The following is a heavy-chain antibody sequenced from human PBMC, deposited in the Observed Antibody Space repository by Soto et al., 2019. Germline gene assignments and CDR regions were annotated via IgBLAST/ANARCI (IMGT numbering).Heavy chain of an antibody. CDR3: VRGWSDV. CDR2: MNSDGSII. V-gene: IGHV3-74*01. D-gene: IGHD2-15*01. CDR1: GFTFSSDW. J-gene: IGHJ6*02. Sequence: EVQLVESGGGLVQPGGSLRLSCVASGFTFSSDWMHWVRQGPGRGLVWVSRMNSDGSIINYADSVNGRFTVSRDNAKNTLYLQMNSLRVEDTALYYCVRGWSDVWGQGTTVTVSS.